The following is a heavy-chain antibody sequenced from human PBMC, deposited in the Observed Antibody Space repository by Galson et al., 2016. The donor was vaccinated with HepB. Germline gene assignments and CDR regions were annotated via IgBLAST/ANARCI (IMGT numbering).Heavy chain of an antibody. V-gene: IGHV3-21*01. J-gene: IGHJ4*02. D-gene: IGHD1-26*01. CDR1: GFTFSSYS. CDR3: ARVSLYSGTYFDY. Sequence: SLRLSCAASGFTFSSYSMNWVRQAPGKGLEWVSSISSSSSYIYYTDSVKGRFSISRDNAKNSLYLQMNSLRAEDTAVYYCARVSLYSGTYFDYWGQGTTVIVSS. CDR2: ISSSSSYI.